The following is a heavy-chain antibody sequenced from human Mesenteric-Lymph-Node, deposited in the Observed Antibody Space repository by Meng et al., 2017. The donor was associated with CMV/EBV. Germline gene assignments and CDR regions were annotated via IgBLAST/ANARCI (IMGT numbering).Heavy chain of an antibody. D-gene: IGHD3/OR15-3a*01. V-gene: IGHV3-23*01. CDR2: ITSGGGIT. Sequence: GGSLRLSCAASGFTFSTYTMGWVRQAPGKGLEWVSTITSGGGITYYADSVKGRITISRDDSKDTVYLQMNRLRAEDTALYYCVKEGDYWTGPFDPWGQGTLVTVSS. CDR3: VKEGDYWTGPFDP. CDR1: GFTFSTYT. J-gene: IGHJ5*02.